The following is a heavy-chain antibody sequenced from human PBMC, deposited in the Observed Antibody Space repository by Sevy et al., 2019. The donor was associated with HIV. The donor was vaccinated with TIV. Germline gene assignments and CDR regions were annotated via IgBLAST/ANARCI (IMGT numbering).Heavy chain of an antibody. J-gene: IGHJ1*01. V-gene: IGHV3-48*02. CDR3: ARDELRGYSRWAEYFQL. CDR1: GFTFSSYS. D-gene: IGHD5-18*01. Sequence: GGSLRLSFAASGFTFSSYSMNWVRQAPGKGLEWVSYISSSSSTIYYADSGKGRFTISRDNAKDSQYLQMNSLRDEDTAVYYCARDELRGYSRWAEYFQLWGQGTLVTVSS. CDR2: ISSSSSTI.